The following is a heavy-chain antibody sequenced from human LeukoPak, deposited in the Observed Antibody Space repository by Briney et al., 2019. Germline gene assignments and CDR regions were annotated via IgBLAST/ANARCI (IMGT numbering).Heavy chain of an antibody. Sequence: ASVKVSCKASGYTFTSYGISWVRQAPGQGLEWMGWISAYNGNTNYAQKLQGRVTMTTDTSTSTAYMELRSLRSDDTAVYYCARDESDYYDSSGYLPFDYWGQGTLVTVSS. CDR2: ISAYNGNT. D-gene: IGHD3-22*01. CDR3: ARDESDYYDSSGYLPFDY. J-gene: IGHJ4*02. CDR1: GYTFTSYG. V-gene: IGHV1-18*01.